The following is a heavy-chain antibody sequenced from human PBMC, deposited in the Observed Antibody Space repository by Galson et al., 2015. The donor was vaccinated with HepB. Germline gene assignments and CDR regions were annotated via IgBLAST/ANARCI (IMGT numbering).Heavy chain of an antibody. D-gene: IGHD3-16*02. V-gene: IGHV3-7*03. CDR1: GFTFSRYW. J-gene: IGHJ2*01. CDR2: IKEDGSET. Sequence: SLRLSCAASGFTFSRYWMTWVRQAPGKGLEWVANIKEDGSETYYVDSVKGRFTISRDNAKNSLYLQMNSLRADDTAVYYCSRYGYVSGNYRSLFWYFDLWGRGTLVTVSS. CDR3: SRYGYVSGNYRSLFWYFDL.